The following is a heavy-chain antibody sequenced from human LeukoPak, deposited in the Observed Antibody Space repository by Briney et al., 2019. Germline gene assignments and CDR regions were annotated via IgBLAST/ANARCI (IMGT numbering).Heavy chain of an antibody. CDR3: ARGSVYFDS. V-gene: IGHV4-59*01. CDR2: ISYTGST. CDR1: GGSISSYY. Sequence: SETLSLTCTVSGGSISSYYVSWIRKPPGKGLEWIGYISYTGSTDYNPSLKSRVTISVDMSKNQFSLKVSSVTAADTAVYYCARGSVYFDSWGQGTLVTVSS. J-gene: IGHJ4*02.